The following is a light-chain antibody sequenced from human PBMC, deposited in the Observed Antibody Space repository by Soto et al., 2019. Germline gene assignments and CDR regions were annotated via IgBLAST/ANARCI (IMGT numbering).Light chain of an antibody. CDR1: SSDVGGYNS. Sequence: QSALTQPPSASGSPGQSVTISCTGTSSDVGGYNSVSWYQQHPGKAPRLMIYDVSKRTSGVPDRFSGSKSDNTASLTVSGLQAEDEADYYCSSYGATNSYVFGTGTKVTVL. V-gene: IGLV2-8*01. J-gene: IGLJ1*01. CDR2: DVS. CDR3: SSYGATNSYV.